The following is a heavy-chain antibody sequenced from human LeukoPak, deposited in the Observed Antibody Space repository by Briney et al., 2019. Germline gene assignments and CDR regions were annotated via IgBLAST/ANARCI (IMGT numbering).Heavy chain of an antibody. V-gene: IGHV1-46*01. CDR2: INPSGGST. J-gene: IGHJ4*02. D-gene: IGHD3-22*01. Sequence: ASVEVSCKASGYTFTGYYMHWVRQAPGQGLEWMGIINPSGGSTSYAQKFQGRVTMTRDTSTSTVYMELSSLRSEDTAVYYCARDGDSNGTHDYWGQGTLVTVSS. CDR3: ARDGDSNGTHDY. CDR1: GYTFTGYY.